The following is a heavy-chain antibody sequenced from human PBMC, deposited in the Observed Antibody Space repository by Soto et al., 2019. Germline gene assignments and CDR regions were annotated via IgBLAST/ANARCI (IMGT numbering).Heavy chain of an antibody. V-gene: IGHV1-46*01. CDR1: GYTFTSYY. J-gene: IGHJ6*02. Sequence: QVQLVQSGAEVQKPGASVKVSCKASGYTFTSYYMHWVRQAPGQGLEWMGIINPSGGSTSYAQKCQGRVTMTRDTSTSTVYMELSSLRSEDTAVYYCARDMQYCGGDCFPGPPDYYYGMDVWGQGTTVTVSS. CDR3: ARDMQYCGGDCFPGPPDYYYGMDV. CDR2: INPSGGST. D-gene: IGHD2-21*02.